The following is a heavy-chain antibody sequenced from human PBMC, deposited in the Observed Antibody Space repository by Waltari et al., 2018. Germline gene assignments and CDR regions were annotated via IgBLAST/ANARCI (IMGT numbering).Heavy chain of an antibody. J-gene: IGHJ6*02. V-gene: IGHV3-53*01. CDR3: AAFGAGHYYGMDV. CDR2: IYNGGST. Sequence: EVQLVESGGGLIQPGGSLTLSCAASVFTVSRQYMSWVRQAPGKGLEWVSVIYNGGSTYYADSVKGRFTISRDSSKNTLYVQMNSLRAEDTAIYYCAAFGAGHYYGMDVWGQGTTVTVSS. CDR1: VFTVSRQY. D-gene: IGHD3-10*01.